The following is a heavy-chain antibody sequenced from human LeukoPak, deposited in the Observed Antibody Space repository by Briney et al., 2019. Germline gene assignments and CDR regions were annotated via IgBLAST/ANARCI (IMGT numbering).Heavy chain of an antibody. D-gene: IGHD2-2*01. CDR3: ARGGEIVVVPGAMDNYYYYMDV. V-gene: IGHV1-8*01. CDR2: MNPNSGNT. Sequence: GASVKVSCKASGYTFTSYDINWVRQATGQGLEWMGWMNPNSGNTGYAQKFQGRVTMTRNTSISTAYMELRSLRIGDTAMYYCARGGEIVVVPGAMDNYYYYMDVWGKGTMVTVSS. J-gene: IGHJ6*03. CDR1: GYTFTSYD.